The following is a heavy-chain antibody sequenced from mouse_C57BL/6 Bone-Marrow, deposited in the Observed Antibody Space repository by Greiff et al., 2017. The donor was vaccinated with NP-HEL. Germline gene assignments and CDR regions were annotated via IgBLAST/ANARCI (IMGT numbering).Heavy chain of an antibody. Sequence: QVQLKQPGAELVKPGASVKVSCKASGYTFTSYWMHWVKQRPGQGLEWIGRIHPSDSDTNYNQKFKGKATLTVDKSSSTAYMQLSSLTSEDSAVYYCATQLLRFLYYYAMDYWGQGTSVTVSS. J-gene: IGHJ4*01. CDR3: ATQLLRFLYYYAMDY. CDR2: IHPSDSDT. D-gene: IGHD1-1*01. CDR1: GYTFTSYW. V-gene: IGHV1-74*01.